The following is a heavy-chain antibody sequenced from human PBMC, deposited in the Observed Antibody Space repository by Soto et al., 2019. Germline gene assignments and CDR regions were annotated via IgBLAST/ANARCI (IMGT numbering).Heavy chain of an antibody. CDR3: ARQGAVTPYYYYYYGMDV. CDR2: IYYSGST. D-gene: IGHD4-17*01. CDR1: GGSISSSSYY. V-gene: IGHV4-39*01. Sequence: SETLSLTCTVSGGSISSSSYYWGWIRQPPGKGLEWIGSIYYSGSTYYNPSLKSRVTISVDTSKNQFSLKLSSVTAADTAVYYCARQGAVTPYYYYYYGMDVWGQGTTVTVS. J-gene: IGHJ6*02.